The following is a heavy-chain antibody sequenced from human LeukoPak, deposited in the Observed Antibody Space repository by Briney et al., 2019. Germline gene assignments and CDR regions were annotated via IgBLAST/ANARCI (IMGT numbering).Heavy chain of an antibody. Sequence: PSETLSLTRAVYGGSFSGYYWSWIRQPPGKGLEWIGEINHSGSTNYNPSLKSRVTISVDTSKNQFSLKLSSVTAADTAVYYCARGRGVVRRNRNWFDPWGQGTLVTVSS. J-gene: IGHJ5*02. CDR2: INHSGST. V-gene: IGHV4-34*01. D-gene: IGHD2-2*01. CDR1: GGSFSGYY. CDR3: ARGRGVVRRNRNWFDP.